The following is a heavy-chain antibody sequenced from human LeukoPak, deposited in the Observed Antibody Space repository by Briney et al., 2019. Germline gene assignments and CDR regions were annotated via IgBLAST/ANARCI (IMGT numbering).Heavy chain of an antibody. CDR1: GGSISSYY. J-gene: IGHJ5*02. CDR3: AREGGSYPNWFDP. V-gene: IGHV4-59*01. D-gene: IGHD1-26*01. Sequence: SETLSLTCTVSGGSISSYYWSWIRQPPGKGLEWIGHIYYSGSTNYNPSLKSRVTISVDTSKNQFSLKLSSVTAADTAVYYCAREGGSYPNWFDPWGQGTLVTVSS. CDR2: IYYSGST.